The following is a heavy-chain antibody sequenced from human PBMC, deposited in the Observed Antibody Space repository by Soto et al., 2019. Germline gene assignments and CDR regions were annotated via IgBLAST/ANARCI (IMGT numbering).Heavy chain of an antibody. CDR1: GGSISSTSYY. J-gene: IGHJ4*02. D-gene: IGHD1-26*01. Sequence: SETLSLTCSVSGGSISSTSYYWGWIRQPPGKGLEWIGSIYHSGSTYYNPSLKSRVTISVDTSKNQFSLTLSSVTAADTAVYYCARKSGTYFFDYWGQGTLVTVS. CDR2: IYHSGST. V-gene: IGHV4-39*01. CDR3: ARKSGTYFFDY.